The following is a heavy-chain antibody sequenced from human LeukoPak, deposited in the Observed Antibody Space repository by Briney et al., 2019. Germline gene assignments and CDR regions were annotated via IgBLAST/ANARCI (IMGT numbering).Heavy chain of an antibody. J-gene: IGHJ4*02. Sequence: PGGSLRLSCAASGFTFSSYSMNWVRQAPGKGLEWVSSFSSSSSYIYYADSVKGRFTISRDNAKNSLYLQMNSLRAEDTAVYYCATINYDILTGYYIPAAGGYWGQGTLVTVSS. D-gene: IGHD3-9*01. CDR3: ATINYDILTGYYIPAAGGY. CDR1: GFTFSSYS. CDR2: FSSSSSYI. V-gene: IGHV3-21*01.